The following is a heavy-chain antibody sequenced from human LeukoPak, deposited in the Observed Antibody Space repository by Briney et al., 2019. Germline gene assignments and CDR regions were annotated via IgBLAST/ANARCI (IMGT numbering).Heavy chain of an antibody. CDR2: IRYDGSNK. V-gene: IGHV3-30*02. J-gene: IGHJ4*02. CDR3: AKERNYYDSSGYYSVAGGPDY. CDR1: GFTFSSYG. Sequence: SGGSLRLSCAASGFTFSSYGMHWVRQAPGKGLEWVAFIRYDGSNKYYADSVKGRFTISRDNSKNTLYLQMNSLRAEDTAVYYCAKERNYYDSSGYYSVAGGPDYWGQGTPVTVSS. D-gene: IGHD3-22*01.